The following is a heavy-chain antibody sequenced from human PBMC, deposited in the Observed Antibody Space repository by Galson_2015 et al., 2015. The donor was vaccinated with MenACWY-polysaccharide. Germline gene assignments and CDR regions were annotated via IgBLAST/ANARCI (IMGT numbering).Heavy chain of an antibody. Sequence: SLRLSCAASGFSFNNAWMSWLRQASGKGPEWVGRIRSKSDGGTTDNAAPVKGRFSISRDDSKNTLYLQMSGLKVEDTAVYYCATGGHYFDYWGQGTLVTVSS. CDR2: IRSKSDGGTT. CDR1: GFSFNNAW. J-gene: IGHJ4*02. CDR3: ATGGHYFDY. D-gene: IGHD3-10*01. V-gene: IGHV3-15*01.